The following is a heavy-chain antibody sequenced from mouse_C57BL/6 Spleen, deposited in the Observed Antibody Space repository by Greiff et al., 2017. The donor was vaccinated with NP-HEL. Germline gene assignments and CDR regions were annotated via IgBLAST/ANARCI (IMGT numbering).Heavy chain of an antibody. D-gene: IGHD1-1*01. CDR2: IDPEDGDT. CDR1: GFNIKDYY. CDR3: TTGITTVVPFDY. J-gene: IGHJ2*01. Sequence: VQLKQSGAELVRPGASVKLSCTASGFNIKDYYMHWVKQRPEQGLEWIGRIDPEDGDTEYAPKFQGKATMTADPSSNTAYLQLSSLTSEDTAVYYCTTGITTVVPFDYWGQGTTLTVSS. V-gene: IGHV14-1*01.